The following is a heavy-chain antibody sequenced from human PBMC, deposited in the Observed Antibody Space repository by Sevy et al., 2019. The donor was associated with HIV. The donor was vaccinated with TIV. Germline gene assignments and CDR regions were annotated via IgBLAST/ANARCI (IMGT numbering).Heavy chain of an antibody. Sequence: SETLSLTCAISGDSVSSNSAAWNWIRQSPSRGLEWLGRTYYRSKCYNDYAVSVKSRITINPDTSKNQFSLQLNSVTPEDTAVYYCAREYSSGWYRDDAFDIWGQGTMVTVSS. J-gene: IGHJ3*02. V-gene: IGHV6-1*01. CDR1: GDSVSSNSAA. D-gene: IGHD6-19*01. CDR2: TYYRSKCYN. CDR3: AREYSSGWYRDDAFDI.